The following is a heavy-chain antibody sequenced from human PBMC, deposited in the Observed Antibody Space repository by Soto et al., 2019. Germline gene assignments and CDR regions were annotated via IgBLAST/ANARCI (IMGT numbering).Heavy chain of an antibody. CDR1: GYTFTTYG. CDR2: ISPYNGNT. D-gene: IGHD3-10*01. V-gene: IGHV1-18*01. Sequence: VHLGQSEAEVKKPGASVKVSCKTSGYTFTTYGISWVRQAPGQGLEWMGWISPYNGNTKYAQKLQGRVTMTADTSASTAYMDLMRLTSDDTAVYYCTGGGFGEFIYYFYYWGQGTLCTFSS. J-gene: IGHJ4*02. CDR3: TGGGFGEFIYYFYY.